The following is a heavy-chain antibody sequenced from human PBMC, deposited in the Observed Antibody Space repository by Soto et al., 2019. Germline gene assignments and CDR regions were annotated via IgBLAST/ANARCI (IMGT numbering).Heavy chain of an antibody. J-gene: IGHJ4*02. D-gene: IGHD4-17*01. CDR3: AHTPPTVTGFDY. CDR2: IYWNDDK. V-gene: IGHV2-5*01. CDR1: GFSLSTSGVG. Sequence: SGPTLVNPTQALTLTCTFSGFSLSTSGVGVGWIRQPPGKALEWLALIYWNDDKRYSPSLKSRLTITKDTSKNQVVLTMTNMEPVDTATYYCAHTPPTVTGFDYWGQGTLVTVSS.